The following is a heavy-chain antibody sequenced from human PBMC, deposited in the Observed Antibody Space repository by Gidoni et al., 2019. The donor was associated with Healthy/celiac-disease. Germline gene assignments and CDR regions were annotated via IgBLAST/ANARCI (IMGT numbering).Heavy chain of an antibody. V-gene: IGHV6-1*01. CDR3: ARERLSGYDYYYYYYGMDV. J-gene: IGHJ6*02. Sequence: QVQLQQSGPGLVKPSQTLSLTCAISGDSVSSNSAAWNWIRQSPSRGLEWLGRTYYRSKWYNDYAVSVKSRITINPDTSKNQFSLQLNSVTPEDTAVYYCARERLSGYDYYYYYYGMDVWGQGTTVTVSS. D-gene: IGHD5-12*01. CDR2: TYYRSKWYN. CDR1: GDSVSSNSAA.